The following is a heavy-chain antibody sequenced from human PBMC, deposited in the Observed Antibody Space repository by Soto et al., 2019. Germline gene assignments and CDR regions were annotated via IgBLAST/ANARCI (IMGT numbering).Heavy chain of an antibody. CDR3: ARGVAPGQTADPYAFDI. CDR1: GGPFTRYA. D-gene: IGHD3-3*01. Sequence: QAQLVQSGAEVRKPGSSVRVSCRASGGPFTRYAVSWVRQAPGQGIEWIGGITPIAETTNYAQKFRGRLSITAEESTDTVHMELRRLTSDDTAVYFCARGVAPGQTADPYAFDIWGQGSRVTVSS. J-gene: IGHJ3*02. CDR2: ITPIAETT. V-gene: IGHV1-69*01.